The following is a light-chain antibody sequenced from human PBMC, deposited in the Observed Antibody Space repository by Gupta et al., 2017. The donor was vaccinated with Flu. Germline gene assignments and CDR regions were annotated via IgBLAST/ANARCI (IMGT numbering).Light chain of an antibody. Sequence: QSALTQPRSVSGSPGQSVTISCTGTSSDVGNYNYVSWYQQHPGKAPILMIYDVTKRPSAVPALFSGSKSGNTASLTISGRQGEDEADYYCCSDAGSYVVVFGGGTKLTVL. CDR1: SSDVGNYNY. V-gene: IGLV2-11*01. J-gene: IGLJ2*01. CDR2: DVT. CDR3: CSDAGSYVVV.